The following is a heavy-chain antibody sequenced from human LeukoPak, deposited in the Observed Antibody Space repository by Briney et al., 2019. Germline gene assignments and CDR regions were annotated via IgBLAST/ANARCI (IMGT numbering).Heavy chain of an antibody. D-gene: IGHD4-17*01. CDR3: ARGNGDLPR. Sequence: PSETLSLTCTVSGGSISSYYWSWIRQPPGKGLEWIGYIYYGGSTNYNPSLKSRVTISVDTSKNQFSLKLSSVTAADTAVYYCARGNGDLPRWGQGTLVTVSS. V-gene: IGHV4-59*01. CDR1: GGSISSYY. CDR2: IYYGGST. J-gene: IGHJ4*02.